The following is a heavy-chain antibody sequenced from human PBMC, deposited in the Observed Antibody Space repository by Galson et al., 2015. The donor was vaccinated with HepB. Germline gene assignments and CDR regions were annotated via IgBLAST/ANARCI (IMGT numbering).Heavy chain of an antibody. J-gene: IGHJ6*03. Sequence: SLRLSCAASGFTFRTYWMSWVRQAPGKGLEWVANIKQDGSAKYYVDSVKGRFTISRDNAKNSLYLQMNSLRAEDTAVYYCARHLPDCSGDKCWEYYNYYYYMDVWGRGTTVTVSS. CDR1: GFTFRTYW. CDR2: IKQDGSAK. V-gene: IGHV3-7*01. CDR3: ARHLPDCSGDKCWEYYNYYYYMDV. D-gene: IGHD2-15*01.